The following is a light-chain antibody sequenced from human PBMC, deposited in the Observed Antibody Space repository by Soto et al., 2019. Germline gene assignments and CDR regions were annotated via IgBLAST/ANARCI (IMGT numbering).Light chain of an antibody. CDR2: GAS. J-gene: IGKJ1*01. CDR3: QQYHTSPLT. V-gene: IGKV3-15*01. CDR1: QSVSSN. Sequence: EIVMTQSPDTLSVSPGERATLSCRASQSVSSNLAWYQEKPGQAPRLLIYGASTRATGIPARFIGSWSGTDFTLTISRLEPEDVALYYCQQYHTSPLTFGQGTKVDI.